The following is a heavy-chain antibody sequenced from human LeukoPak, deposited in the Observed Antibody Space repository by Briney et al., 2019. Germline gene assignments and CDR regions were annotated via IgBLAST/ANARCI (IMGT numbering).Heavy chain of an antibody. V-gene: IGHV3-53*01. CDR3: AGRHCSGGGCYFAGADPFDY. J-gene: IGHJ4*02. CDR2: IYSGGNI. D-gene: IGHD2-15*01. Sequence: GGSLRLSCAASGFTVSSTYMSWVRQSPGKGLEWVSVIYSGGNIYYIESVKGRFTISRDTSKNTLYLQMNSLRAEDTAVYFCAGRHCSGGGCYFAGADPFDYWGQGTLVTVSS. CDR1: GFTVSSTY.